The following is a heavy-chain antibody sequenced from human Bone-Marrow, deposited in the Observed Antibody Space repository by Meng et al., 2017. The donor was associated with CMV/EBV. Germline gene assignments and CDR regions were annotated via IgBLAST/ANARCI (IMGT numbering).Heavy chain of an antibody. CDR3: SSPLSGDMDV. V-gene: IGHV3-49*04. Sequence: GESLKISCTASGFIFGDYAMSWVRQAPGKGLEWVSFIRGTRNGGTTEYAASVKGRFTISRDDSKSIAYLQMNSLKTEDTAVYYCSSPLSGDMDVWGQGNPVTVPS. J-gene: IGHJ6*02. CDR1: GFIFGDYA. CDR2: IRGTRNGGTT. D-gene: IGHD5-12*01.